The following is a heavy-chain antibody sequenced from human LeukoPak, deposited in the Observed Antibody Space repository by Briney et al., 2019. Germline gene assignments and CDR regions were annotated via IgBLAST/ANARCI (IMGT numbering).Heavy chain of an antibody. CDR3: ARVPKRGSGYYKNWFDP. V-gene: IGHV1-8*01. CDR1: GYTFTSYD. J-gene: IGHJ5*02. Sequence: ASVKVSCKASGYTFTSYDINWVRQATGQGLEWMGWMNPNSGNTGYAQKFQGRVTMTRNTSISTAYTELSSLRSEDTAVYYCARVPKRGSGYYKNWFDPWGQGTLVTVSS. CDR2: MNPNSGNT. D-gene: IGHD3-22*01.